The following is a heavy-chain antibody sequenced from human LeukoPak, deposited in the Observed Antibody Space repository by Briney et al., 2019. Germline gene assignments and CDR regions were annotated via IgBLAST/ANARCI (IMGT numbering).Heavy chain of an antibody. CDR2: IYSGGGT. CDR3: ARGCYYERSGYCPFDY. CDR1: GFIVSNNY. Sequence: GGSLRLSCAASGFIVSNNYMDWVRQAPGKGLEWVSIIYSGGGTYYADSVKGRFTISRDNSKNTLYLQMNSLRADDTAVYYCARGCYYERSGYCPFDYWGPGTLVTVSS. V-gene: IGHV3-53*01. J-gene: IGHJ4*02. D-gene: IGHD3-22*01.